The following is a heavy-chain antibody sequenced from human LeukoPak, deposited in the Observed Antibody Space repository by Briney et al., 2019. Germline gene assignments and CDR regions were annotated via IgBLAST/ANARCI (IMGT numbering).Heavy chain of an antibody. Sequence: PSETLSLTCAVYGGSFSGYYWSWIRQPPGKGLEWIGEINHSGSTNYNPSLKSRVTISVDTSKNQFSLKLSSVTAADTAAYYCALYSCSWYKRYFQHWGQGTLVTVSS. CDR1: GGSFSGYY. CDR3: ALYSCSWYKRYFQH. CDR2: INHSGST. V-gene: IGHV4-34*01. J-gene: IGHJ1*01. D-gene: IGHD6-13*01.